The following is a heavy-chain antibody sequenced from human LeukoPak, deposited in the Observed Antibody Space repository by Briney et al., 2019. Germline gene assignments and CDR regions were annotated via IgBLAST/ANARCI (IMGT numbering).Heavy chain of an antibody. V-gene: IGHV4-34*01. D-gene: IGHD6-6*01. J-gene: IGHJ4*02. Sequence: PSETLSLTCAVYGGSFSGYYWSWIRQPPGKGLEWIGEINHSGSTNYNPSLKSRVTISVDTSKNQFSLKLSSVTAADTAVYYCARRGSSSSKDYWGQGTLVTVSS. CDR2: INHSGST. CDR1: GGSFSGYY. CDR3: ARRGSSSSKDY.